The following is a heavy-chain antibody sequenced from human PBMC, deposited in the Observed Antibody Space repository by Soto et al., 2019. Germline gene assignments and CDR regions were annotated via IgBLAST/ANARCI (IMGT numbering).Heavy chain of an antibody. CDR3: ARDTYYDFWSGYYTGSAFDI. CDR1: GFTFSSYS. Sequence: GGSLRLSCAASGFTFSSYSMNWVRQAPGKGLEWVSYISSSSSTIYYADSVKGRFTISRDNAKNSLYLQMNSLRAEDTAVYYCARDTYYDFWSGYYTGSAFDIWAKGQWSPSPQ. CDR2: ISSSSSTI. V-gene: IGHV3-48*01. J-gene: IGHJ3*02. D-gene: IGHD3-3*01.